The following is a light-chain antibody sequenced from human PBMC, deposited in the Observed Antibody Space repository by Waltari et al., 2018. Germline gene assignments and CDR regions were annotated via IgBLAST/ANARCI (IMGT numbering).Light chain of an antibody. J-gene: IGKJ2*01. Sequence: DIQMTQSPSSLSASVGDRVTITCRASRGISNSLDWYQQKPGEATNLLLYAASRMESGVPSRFSGSGSGTDYHLTISSLRPEDSATYYCQQYYITPLYTFGQGTKLEIK. V-gene: IGKV1-NL1*01. CDR3: QQYYITPLYT. CDR1: RGISNS. CDR2: AAS.